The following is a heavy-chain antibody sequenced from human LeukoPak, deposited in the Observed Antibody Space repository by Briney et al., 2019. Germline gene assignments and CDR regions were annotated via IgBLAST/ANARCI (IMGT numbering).Heavy chain of an antibody. CDR2: ISAYNGNT. Sequence: ASVKVSCKASGYTFTGYYMHWVRQAPGQGLEWMGWISAYNGNTNYAQKLQGRVTMTTDTSTSTAYMELRSLRSDDTAVYYCARVDSNDPPYYYYYYMDVWGKGTTVTVSS. D-gene: IGHD1-1*01. CDR1: GYTFTGYY. CDR3: ARVDSNDPPYYYYYYMDV. J-gene: IGHJ6*03. V-gene: IGHV1-18*04.